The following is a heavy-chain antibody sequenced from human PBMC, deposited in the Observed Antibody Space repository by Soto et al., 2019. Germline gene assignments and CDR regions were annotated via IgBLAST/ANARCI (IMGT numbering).Heavy chain of an antibody. CDR1: GFTFSIST. J-gene: IGHJ4*02. CDR2: ISSGTTYV. CDR3: ARCDATGLHSSGWSPRF. V-gene: IGHV3-21*03. D-gene: IGHD6-13*01. Sequence: EVQLVESGGGLVKPGGSLTLSCAASGFTFSISTIIWVRQAPGKRLEWVSSISSGTTYVYYADSVKGRFSISRDNAKDSPFLQMNSLRVKETAVYSCARCDATGLHSSGWSPRFWGQGTLVTVSS.